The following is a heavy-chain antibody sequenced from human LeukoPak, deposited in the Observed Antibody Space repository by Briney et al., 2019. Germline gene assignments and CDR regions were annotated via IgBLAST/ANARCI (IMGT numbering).Heavy chain of an antibody. CDR2: IIPIFGTA. CDR3: ATVNMGFGANWFDP. D-gene: IGHD3-10*01. V-gene: IGHV1-69*13. Sequence: ASVKVSCKASGGTFSSYAISWVRQAPGQGLEWMGGIIPIFGTANYAQKFQGRVTITADESTSTAYMELSSLRSEDTAVYYCATVNMGFGANWFDPWGQGTLVTVSS. J-gene: IGHJ5*02. CDR1: GGTFSSYA.